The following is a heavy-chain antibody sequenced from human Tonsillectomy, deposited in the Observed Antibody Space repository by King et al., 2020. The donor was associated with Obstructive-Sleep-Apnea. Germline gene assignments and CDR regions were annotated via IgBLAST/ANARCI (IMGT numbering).Heavy chain of an antibody. J-gene: IGHJ4*02. CDR2: MYYSGNT. Sequence: QLQESGPGQVKPSETLSLTCTVSGDSIREYYWSWIRQPTGKGMEWIGYMYYSGNTNYNPSLKCRVTLSVDTSKIHFSLRLSSVTAADTAVYYCARHRGVEDYGGYGDYFDYWGQGTPVTVSS. CDR1: GDSIREYY. V-gene: IGHV4-59*08. D-gene: IGHD5-12*01. CDR3: ARHRGVEDYGGYGDYFDY.